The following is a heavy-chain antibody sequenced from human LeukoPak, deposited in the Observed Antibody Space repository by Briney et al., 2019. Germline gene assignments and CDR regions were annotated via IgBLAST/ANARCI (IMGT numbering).Heavy chain of an antibody. CDR1: GFTFSSYA. D-gene: IGHD2-2*01. CDR2: ISGSGVST. V-gene: IGHV3-23*01. J-gene: IGHJ3*02. CDR3: AKDYRYCTSTSCYGDDAFDI. Sequence: GGSLTLSCAASGFTFSSYAMTWVRQAPGKGLEWVSAISGSGVSTYYADSVKGRFTISRDNSKHTLYLQMSSMRAEDTAVYYCAKDYRYCTSTSCYGDDAFDIWGQGTMVTVSS.